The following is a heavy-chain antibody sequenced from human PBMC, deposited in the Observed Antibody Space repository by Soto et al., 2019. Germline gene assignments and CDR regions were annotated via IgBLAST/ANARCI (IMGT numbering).Heavy chain of an antibody. V-gene: IGHV3-23*01. Sequence: EVQLLESGGGLVQPGGSLRLSCAASGFTFSNYAMSWVRQGPGKGLEWVSGISGSGDTTYYADSVKGRFTISRDNSNNTLHLQMNSLRAEDTALYYCAKVRDYYDSSGHYYTDAFDIWGQGTMVTVSS. CDR2: ISGSGDTT. CDR1: GFTFSNYA. D-gene: IGHD3-22*01. J-gene: IGHJ3*02. CDR3: AKVRDYYDSSGHYYTDAFDI.